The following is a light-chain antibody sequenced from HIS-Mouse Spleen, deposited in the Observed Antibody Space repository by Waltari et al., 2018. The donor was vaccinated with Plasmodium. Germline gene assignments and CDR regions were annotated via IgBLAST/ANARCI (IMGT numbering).Light chain of an antibody. CDR1: ALPKKY. J-gene: IGLJ3*02. CDR3: YSTDSSGNHRV. V-gene: IGLV3-10*01. Sequence: SYELTQPPPVSVSPGQTARITCPGPALPKKYASWYQQKSGQPPVLVIYEDSKRPSGIPERFSGSSSGTMATLTISGAQVEDEADYYCYSTDSSGNHRVFGGGTKLTVL. CDR2: EDS.